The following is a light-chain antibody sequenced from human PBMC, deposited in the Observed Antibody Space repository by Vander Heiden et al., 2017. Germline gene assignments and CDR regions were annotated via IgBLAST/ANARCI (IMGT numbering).Light chain of an antibody. CDR2: EVS. V-gene: IGLV2-14*01. Sequence: QSALTQPASVSGSPGQSINISCTGTTSAVGGHDFVSWYQQLPGKAPKLMIYEVSNRPSGVSNRFSGSKSGNTASLTISGLQAQDEAHYYCSSYTNSRTQIFGGGTKLSVL. CDR3: SSYTNSRTQI. J-gene: IGLJ2*01. CDR1: TSAVGGHDF.